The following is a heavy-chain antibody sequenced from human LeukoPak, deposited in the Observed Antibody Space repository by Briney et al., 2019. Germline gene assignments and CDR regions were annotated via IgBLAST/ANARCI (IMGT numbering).Heavy chain of an antibody. J-gene: IGHJ6*03. V-gene: IGHV1-69*05. CDR2: IIPIFGPA. CDR1: GGTFSSYA. Sequence: SVKVSCKASGGTFSSYAISWVRQAPGQGLEWMGGIIPIFGPANYAQKFQGRVTITTDESTSTAYMELSSLRSEDTAVYYCARDMLGYCSGGSCSNYYYYYMDVWGKGTTVTVSS. D-gene: IGHD2-15*01. CDR3: ARDMLGYCSGGSCSNYYYYYMDV.